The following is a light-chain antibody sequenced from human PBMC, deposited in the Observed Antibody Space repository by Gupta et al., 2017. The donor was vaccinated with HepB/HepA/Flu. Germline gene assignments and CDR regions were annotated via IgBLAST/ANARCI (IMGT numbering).Light chain of an antibody. CDR2: DTS. Sequence: EIVMTQSPAPLSVSPGERATLSCRASQSVRSKLAWYQHKSGQAPRLLIYDTSTRATGIPARFSGSGSGTEFTLTISSLQSEDFAVYFCHQYNNWPRTFGQGTKVEIK. J-gene: IGKJ1*01. CDR1: QSVRSK. V-gene: IGKV3-15*01. CDR3: HQYNNWPRT.